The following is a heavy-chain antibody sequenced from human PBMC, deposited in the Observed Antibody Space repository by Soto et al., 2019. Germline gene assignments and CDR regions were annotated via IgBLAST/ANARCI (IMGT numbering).Heavy chain of an antibody. CDR1: GFTFSTYG. J-gene: IGHJ6*02. CDR2: ISYDGSNK. D-gene: IGHD2-2*01. Sequence: PGGSLRLSCAASGFTFSTYGMHWVRQAPGKGLEWVAVISYDGSNKYYADSVKGRFTISRDNSKNTLYLQMNSLRAEDTAVYYCAKKHCSSTTCQPTYYYYYGMDVWGQGTTVTVSS. CDR3: AKKHCSSTTCQPTYYYYYGMDV. V-gene: IGHV3-30*18.